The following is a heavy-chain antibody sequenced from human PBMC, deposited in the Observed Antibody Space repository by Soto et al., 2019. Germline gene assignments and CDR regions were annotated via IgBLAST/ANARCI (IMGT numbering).Heavy chain of an antibody. V-gene: IGHV4-34*01. Sequence: SETLSLTCAVYGGSFSGYYWSWIRQPPGKGLEWIGEINHSGSTNYNPSLKSRVTISVDTSKNQFSLKLSSVTAADTAVYYCARAPAMVIYYYYGMDVWGQGTTVTVSS. D-gene: IGHD5-18*01. J-gene: IGHJ6*02. CDR1: GGSFSGYY. CDR2: INHSGST. CDR3: ARAPAMVIYYYYGMDV.